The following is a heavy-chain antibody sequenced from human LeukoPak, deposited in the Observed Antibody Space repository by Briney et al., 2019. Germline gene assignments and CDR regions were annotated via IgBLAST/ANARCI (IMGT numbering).Heavy chain of an antibody. CDR1: GGSISSGGYY. CDR3: ARYMVVPAAVNVIKPNWFDP. D-gene: IGHD2-2*01. V-gene: IGHV4-30-2*01. J-gene: IGHJ5*02. CDR2: IYHSGST. Sequence: SETLSLTCTVSGGSISSGGYYWSWIRQPPGKGLEWIGYIYHSGSTYYNPSLKSRVTISVDRSKNQFSLKLSSVTAADTAVYYCARYMVVPAAVNVIKPNWFDPWGQGTLVTVSS.